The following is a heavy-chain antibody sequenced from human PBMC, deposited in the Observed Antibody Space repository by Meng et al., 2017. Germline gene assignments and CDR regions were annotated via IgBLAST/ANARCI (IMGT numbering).Heavy chain of an antibody. CDR2: INSNTGNP. V-gene: IGHV7-4-1*02. CDR1: GYTISSYA. CDR3: AREGSVDFDY. J-gene: IGHJ4*02. D-gene: IGHD1-26*01. Sequence: QVQLRESGPGLKKPGASVKVSCKVSGYTISSYARSWVRQAPGEELEWMVWINSNTGNPKYAQGFTGRFVFSLDTSISTLSLQISSLKAEDTAVYYCAREGSVDFDYWGQGTLVTVSS.